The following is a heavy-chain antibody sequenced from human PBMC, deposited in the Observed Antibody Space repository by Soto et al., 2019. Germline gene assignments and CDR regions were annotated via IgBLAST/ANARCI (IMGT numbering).Heavy chain of an antibody. V-gene: IGHV3-30-3*01. J-gene: IGHJ5*01. Sequence: GGSLRLSCAASGFTFSSSAMHWVRQAPGKGLEWVATISHDGINKYYADSMKGPFTISRDNSKNTLYLQMNTLRPEDTAVYYCARGADWFDSWGQGTLVTVSS. CDR3: ARGADWFDS. CDR2: ISHDGINK. CDR1: GFTFSSSA.